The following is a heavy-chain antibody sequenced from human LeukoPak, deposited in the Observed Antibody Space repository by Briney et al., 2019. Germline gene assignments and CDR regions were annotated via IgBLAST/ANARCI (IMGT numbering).Heavy chain of an antibody. Sequence: PGGSLRLSCVASGFTFSNAWMTWVRQAPGRGLEWVGRITSKTDGETALYAAPVKGRLTISRDDSQNTLYLQMNSLKIEDTAVHYCTLYDSGKIDYWGQGTLVTVSS. CDR1: GFTFSNAW. CDR2: ITSKTDGETA. CDR3: TLYDSGKIDY. V-gene: IGHV3-15*01. J-gene: IGHJ4*02. D-gene: IGHD3-10*01.